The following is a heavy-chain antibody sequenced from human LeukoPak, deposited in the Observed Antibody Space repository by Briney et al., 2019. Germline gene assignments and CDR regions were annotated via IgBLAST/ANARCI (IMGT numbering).Heavy chain of an antibody. D-gene: IGHD5-24*01. CDR1: GFTVSSNY. CDR2: IYGGGNI. CDR3: ARGAGYNYPYYFDY. Sequence: GGSLRLSCAASGFTVSSNYMNWVRKAPGKGLEWVSVIYGGGNIYYTDSVKGGFTISRDNSKNPLYLQMNSLRAEDTAVYYCARGAGYNYPYYFDYWGQGTLVTVSS. V-gene: IGHV3-53*01. J-gene: IGHJ4*02.